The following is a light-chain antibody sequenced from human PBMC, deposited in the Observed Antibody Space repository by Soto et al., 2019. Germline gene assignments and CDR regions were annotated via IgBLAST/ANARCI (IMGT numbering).Light chain of an antibody. CDR3: ATWDDGLSGPV. V-gene: IGLV1-47*02. CDR1: TSNIGSRY. J-gene: IGLJ2*01. CDR2: ANN. Sequence: QSALTQPPSASGTPGQRVTISCSGSTSNIGSRYVYWYQQFPGTAPKLLLYANNRRPSGVPDRFSGSKSGTSASLVITGLRSEDEAHYYCATWDDGLSGPVFGGGTKLTVL.